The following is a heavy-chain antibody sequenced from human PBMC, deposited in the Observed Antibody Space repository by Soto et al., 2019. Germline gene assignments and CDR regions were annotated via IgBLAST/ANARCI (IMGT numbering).Heavy chain of an antibody. CDR1: GYTFTSYA. J-gene: IGHJ5*02. CDR2: INAGNGNT. Sequence: QVQLVQSGAEVKKPGASVKVSCKASGYTFTSYAMHWVRQAPGQRLEWMGWINAGNGNTKYSQKFQGRVTITRDTLARAADMELSSLRSEDTAVYYCARVDFLFSESWFDPWGQGPLVTVSS. CDR3: ARVDFLFSESWFDP. V-gene: IGHV1-3*01. D-gene: IGHD3-3*01.